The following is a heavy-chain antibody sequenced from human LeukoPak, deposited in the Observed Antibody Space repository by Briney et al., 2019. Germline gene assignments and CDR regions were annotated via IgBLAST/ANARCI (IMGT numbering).Heavy chain of an antibody. D-gene: IGHD3-9*01. J-gene: IGHJ5*02. CDR2: ISSSSYI. CDR3: ARDKYYDILTGYRDNWFDP. CDR1: GLTFSSYS. V-gene: IGHV3-21*01. Sequence: GGSLRLSCAASGLTFSSYSMNWVRQAPGKGLEWVSSISSSSYIYYADSVKGRFTISRDNAKNSLYLQMNSLRAEDTAVYYCARDKYYDILTGYRDNWFDPWGQGTLVTVSS.